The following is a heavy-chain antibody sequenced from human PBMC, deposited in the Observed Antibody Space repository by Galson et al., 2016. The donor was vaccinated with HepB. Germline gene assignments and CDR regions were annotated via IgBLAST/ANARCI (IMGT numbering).Heavy chain of an antibody. CDR1: GYTFINYN. CDR2: INPNSGGT. CDR3: ARYSSSWSGDFSMDV. Sequence: SVKVSCKASGYTFINYNIHWVRQAPGRRPEWMGRINPNSGGTAYAPKFQGWVTMTRDTSLSTAYMELSRLTSEDSAVYFCARYSSSWSGDFSMDVWGQGTTVTVSS. D-gene: IGHD6-13*01. V-gene: IGHV1-2*04. J-gene: IGHJ6*02.